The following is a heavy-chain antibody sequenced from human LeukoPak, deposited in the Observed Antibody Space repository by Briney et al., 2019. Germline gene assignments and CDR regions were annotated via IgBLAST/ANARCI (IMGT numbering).Heavy chain of an antibody. D-gene: IGHD5-12*01. Sequence: SETLSLTCTVSGGSISSSSYYWGWIRQPPGKGLEWLGSIYYSGSTYYNPSLKSRVTISVDTSKNQFSLKLSSVTAADTAVYYCARTPRPYSGYDYFDYWGQGTLVTVSS. CDR1: GGSISSSSYY. CDR3: ARTPRPYSGYDYFDY. J-gene: IGHJ4*02. V-gene: IGHV4-39*01. CDR2: IYYSGST.